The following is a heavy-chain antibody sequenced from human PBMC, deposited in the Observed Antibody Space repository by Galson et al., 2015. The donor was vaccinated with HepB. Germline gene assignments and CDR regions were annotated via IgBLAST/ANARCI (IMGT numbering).Heavy chain of an antibody. CDR3: ARARYDSSAPDH. Sequence: SVKVSCKASGYTFTQYGISWVRQAPRHGLEWMGWISGYNANTNYAQNLQGRVTMTIDTSTTTVYMELRSLRSDDTAVYYCARARYDSSAPDHWGQETLVTVSS. J-gene: IGHJ5*02. D-gene: IGHD1-20*01. V-gene: IGHV1-18*01. CDR2: ISGYNANT. CDR1: GYTFTQYG.